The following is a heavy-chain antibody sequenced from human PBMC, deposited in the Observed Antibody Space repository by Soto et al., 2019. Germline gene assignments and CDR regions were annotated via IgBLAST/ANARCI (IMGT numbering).Heavy chain of an antibody. CDR1: GLSISSDNW. CDR2: IHHSGST. Sequence: QVQLQESGPGLVRPSGTVSLTCAVSGLSISSDNWWSWVRQPPGKGLEWIGEIHHSGSTNYNPSLKSRVTMSVVPAKDLFSLTLNSVTAAATAFYDCARDQGSHPGDWGQGTLVSVSS. CDR3: ARDQGSHPGD. D-gene: IGHD6-13*01. V-gene: IGHV4-4*02. J-gene: IGHJ4*02.